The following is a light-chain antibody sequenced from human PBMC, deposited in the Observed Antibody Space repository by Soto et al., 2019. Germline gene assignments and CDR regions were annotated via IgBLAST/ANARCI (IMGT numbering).Light chain of an antibody. CDR1: QSVTSND. CDR2: GAS. J-gene: IGKJ1*01. CDR3: QQYASSPRT. Sequence: EIVLTQSPGTLSLSPGERATLSCRASQSVTSNDLAWYQQKPGQAPRLLIYGASSRATGIPDRFSGSASGTDFTLIISRLESEDFAVYYCQQYASSPRTFGPGTKVEIK. V-gene: IGKV3-20*01.